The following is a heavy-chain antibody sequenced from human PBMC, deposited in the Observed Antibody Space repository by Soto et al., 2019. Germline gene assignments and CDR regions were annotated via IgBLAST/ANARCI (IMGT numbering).Heavy chain of an antibody. CDR3: AHTVGLVVVTSEDEYFQH. J-gene: IGHJ1*01. V-gene: IGHV2-5*02. CDR2: IYWDDDK. D-gene: IGHD2-15*01. CDR1: GFSLSTSGVG. Sequence: QITLKESGPTLVKPTQTLTLTCTFSGFSLSTSGVGVGWIRQPPGKALEWLAVIYWDDDKGYSPSLKNRLTITKDTSTNQVVLTMTNMDPVDTATYYCAHTVGLVVVTSEDEYFQHWGQGTQVTVSS.